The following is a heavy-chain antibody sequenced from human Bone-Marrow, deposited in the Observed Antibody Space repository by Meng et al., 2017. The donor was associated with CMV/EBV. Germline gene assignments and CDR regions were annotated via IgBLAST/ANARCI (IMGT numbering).Heavy chain of an antibody. V-gene: IGHV3-30*02. D-gene: IGHD6-13*01. J-gene: IGHJ4*02. CDR2: IRYDGSNK. CDR1: GFTFSSYG. CDR3: AKDSSRWSTEPNYFDY. Sequence: WGSLRLSCAASGFTFSSYGMHWVCQAPGKGLEWVAFIRYDGSNKYYADSVKGRFTISRDNSKNTLYLQMNSLRAEDTAVYYCAKDSSRWSTEPNYFDYWGQGTLVTVSS.